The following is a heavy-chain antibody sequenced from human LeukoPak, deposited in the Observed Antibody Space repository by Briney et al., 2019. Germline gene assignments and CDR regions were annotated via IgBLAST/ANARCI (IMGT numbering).Heavy chain of an antibody. CDR1: GGSISSYY. CDR2: IYYSGST. V-gene: IGHV4-59*01. CDR3: ARAPRFWSGYYTGSEGHYYYGMDV. D-gene: IGHD3-3*01. J-gene: IGHJ6*02. Sequence: PSETLSLTCTVSGGSISSYYWSWIRQPPGKGLEWIRYIYYSGSTNYNPSLKSRVTISVDTSKNQFSLKLSSVTAADTAVYYCARAPRFWSGYYTGSEGHYYYGMDVWGQGTTVTVSS.